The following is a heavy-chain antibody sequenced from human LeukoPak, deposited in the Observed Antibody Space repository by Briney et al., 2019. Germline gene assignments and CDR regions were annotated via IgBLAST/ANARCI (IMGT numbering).Heavy chain of an antibody. V-gene: IGHV3-21*01. J-gene: IGHJ3*02. Sequence: GGSLRLSCAASGFTFSSYSFNWVRQAPGKGLEWVSCISSSTSYIYYADSVRGRFTISRDNAKNSLYLQMNSLRAEDTAVYYCARSHYEDAFDIWGQGTMVTVSS. D-gene: IGHD4-17*01. CDR2: ISSSTSYI. CDR3: ARSHYEDAFDI. CDR1: GFTFSSYS.